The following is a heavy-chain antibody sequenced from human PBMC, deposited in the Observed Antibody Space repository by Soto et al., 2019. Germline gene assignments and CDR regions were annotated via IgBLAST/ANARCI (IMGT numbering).Heavy chain of an antibody. CDR1: GFTFSSYG. V-gene: IGHV3-30*18. D-gene: IGHD5-18*01. CDR2: ISYDGSN. J-gene: IGHJ4*02. CDR3: AKPFFDVDTAMAIDY. Sequence: SLRLSCAASGFTFSSYGMHWVRQAPGKGLEWVAVISYDGSNNYADSVKGRFTISRDNSKNTLYLQMNSLRAEDTAVYYCAKPFFDVDTAMAIDYWGQGTLVTVSS.